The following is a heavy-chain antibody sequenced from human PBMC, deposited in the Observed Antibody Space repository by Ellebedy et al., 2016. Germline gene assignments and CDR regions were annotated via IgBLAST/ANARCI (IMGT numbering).Heavy chain of an antibody. CDR2: ISGSGGST. D-gene: IGHD5-18*01. V-gene: IGHV3-23*01. CDR1: GFTFSSYA. Sequence: GESLKISXAASGFTFSSYAMSWVRQAPGKGLEWVSAISGSGGSTYYADSVKGRFTISRDNSKNTLYLQMNSLRAEDTAVYYCAREVYVDTAMVYYMDVWGKGTTVTVSS. CDR3: AREVYVDTAMVYYMDV. J-gene: IGHJ6*03.